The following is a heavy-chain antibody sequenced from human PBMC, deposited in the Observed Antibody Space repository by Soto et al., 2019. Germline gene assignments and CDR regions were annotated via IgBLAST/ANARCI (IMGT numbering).Heavy chain of an antibody. J-gene: IGHJ4*02. CDR1: GFTFSSCA. CDR2: IRDSDSGGTT. CDR3: AKVRVGIDVDFDY. D-gene: IGHD2-21*01. V-gene: IGHV3-23*01. Sequence: PGGSLRLSCAASGFTFSSCAMSWVRQAPAEGLEWVSAIRDSDSGGTTYYADSVKGRFTISRDDSKNTLYLQMSSLRAEDTAMYYCAKVRVGIDVDFDYWGQGALVTVSS.